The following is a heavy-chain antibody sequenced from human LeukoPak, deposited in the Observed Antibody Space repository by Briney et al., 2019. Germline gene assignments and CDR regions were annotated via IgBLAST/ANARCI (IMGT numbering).Heavy chain of an antibody. D-gene: IGHD1-26*01. V-gene: IGHV4-59*08. CDR2: ISYSGAT. J-gene: IGHJ4*02. CDR1: GGSISSYY. Sequence: PAETLSLTCNVSGGSISSYYWNWVRQPPGKGREWIGFISYSGATNYLPSLNSRVSIPGATSLNQFSLTVSSVTAAATAVYYCARRHGSGRNDYWGQGTLVTVSS. CDR3: ARRHGSGRNDY.